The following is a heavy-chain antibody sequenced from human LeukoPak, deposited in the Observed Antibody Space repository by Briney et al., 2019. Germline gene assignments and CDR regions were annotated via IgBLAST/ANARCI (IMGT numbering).Heavy chain of an antibody. J-gene: IGHJ4*02. CDR1: DFPFSSYP. D-gene: IGHD6-6*01. Sequence: PGGSLVLSWASSDFPFSSYPMGGVRPPPGKGLGGVSAISGSGGSTYYADSVKGRFTISRDNSKNTLYLQMNSLRAEDTAVYYCAKVGGQLATIDYWGQGTLVTVSS. V-gene: IGHV3-23*01. CDR2: ISGSGGST. CDR3: AKVGGQLATIDY.